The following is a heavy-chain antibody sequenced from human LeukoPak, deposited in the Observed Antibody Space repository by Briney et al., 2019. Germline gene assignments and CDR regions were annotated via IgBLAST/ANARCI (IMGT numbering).Heavy chain of an antibody. J-gene: IGHJ4*02. CDR2: ISSSSSYK. CDR3: AKAGITIFGVVIIHFDY. Sequence: SGGSLRLSCAASRFTFSSYSMKWVRQAPGKGLEWVSCISSSSSYKYYADSVKGRFTISRDNSKNTLYLQMNSLRAEDTAVYYCAKAGITIFGVVIIHFDYWGQGTLVTVSS. CDR1: RFTFSSYS. D-gene: IGHD3-3*01. V-gene: IGHV3-21*04.